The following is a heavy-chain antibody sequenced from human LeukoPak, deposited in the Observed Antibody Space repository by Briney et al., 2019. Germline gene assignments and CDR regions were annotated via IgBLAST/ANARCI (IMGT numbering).Heavy chain of an antibody. Sequence: GGSLRLSCAASGFTFNSYGMHWVRQAPGKGLELVAFIWYDGSNKYYADSAKGRFTISRDSSKNTLYLQMNSLRAEDTAVYYCARVAVHYCSSTSCPFDIWGQGTMVTVSS. V-gene: IGHV3-30*02. CDR2: IWYDGSNK. D-gene: IGHD2-2*01. J-gene: IGHJ3*02. CDR1: GFTFNSYG. CDR3: ARVAVHYCSSTSCPFDI.